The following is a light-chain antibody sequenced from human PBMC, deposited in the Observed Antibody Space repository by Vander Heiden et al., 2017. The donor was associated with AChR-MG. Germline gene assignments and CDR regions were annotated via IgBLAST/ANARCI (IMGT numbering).Light chain of an antibody. V-gene: IGKV3-20*01. CDR2: GAS. Sequence: EIVLTQSPGTLSLSPGERATLSCRASQIVTSSYLAWYQQKPGQAPRLLIYGASSRATGIPDRFSGSGSGTDFTLTISRLEPEDFAMYYCQQDGCSPRTFGQGTKLEIK. J-gene: IGKJ1*01. CDR3: QQDGCSPRT. CDR1: QIVTSSY.